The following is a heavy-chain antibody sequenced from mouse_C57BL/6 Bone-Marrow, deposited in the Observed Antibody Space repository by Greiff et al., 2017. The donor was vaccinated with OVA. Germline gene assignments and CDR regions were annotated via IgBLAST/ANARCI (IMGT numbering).Heavy chain of an antibody. CDR1: GFTFSDYG. Sequence: EVQLVESGGCLVKPGGSLKLSCAAPGFTFSDYGMHWVRQAPEKGLEWVAYISSGSSTIYYADTVNGRFTISRDNAKNTLFLQMTSLRYEDTAMYYCARDMMAMGYWGQGTSVTVSS. CDR2: ISSGSSTI. J-gene: IGHJ4*01. D-gene: IGHD2-3*01. V-gene: IGHV5-17*01. CDR3: ARDMMAMGY.